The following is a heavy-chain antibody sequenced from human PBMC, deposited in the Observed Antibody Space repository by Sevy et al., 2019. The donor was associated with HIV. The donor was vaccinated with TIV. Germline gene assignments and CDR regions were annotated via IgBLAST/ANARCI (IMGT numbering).Heavy chain of an antibody. J-gene: IGHJ4*02. Sequence: GESLKISCAASGFTFTNTWMSWVRQAPGKGLEWVGRIKSKTDGGTGDYAEPVKGRFSISRDDSKNTLYLQMNSLKTEDTAVYYCTTGDPYNRYGYMRPYFFDYWGQGTLVTVSS. CDR3: TTGDPYNRYGYMRPYFFDY. D-gene: IGHD5-18*01. CDR2: IKSKTDGGTG. CDR1: GFTFTNTW. V-gene: IGHV3-15*01.